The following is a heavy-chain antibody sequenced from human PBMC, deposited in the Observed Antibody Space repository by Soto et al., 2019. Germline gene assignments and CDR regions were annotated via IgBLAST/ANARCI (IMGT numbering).Heavy chain of an antibody. V-gene: IGHV1-2*04. D-gene: IGHD6-19*01. CDR2: INPNSVGT. CDR1: GFTFTVYY. CDR3: VRGGIAGAGDGKFMDV. Sequence: AFVRGSCEASGFTFTVYYMHWVLQAPVQGLEWMGWINPNSVGTSYARGFKVWVTVARDAGISTGYSESSRLRSDVTAAHSWVRGGIAGAGDGKFMDVWGQGTTVTVSS. J-gene: IGHJ6*02.